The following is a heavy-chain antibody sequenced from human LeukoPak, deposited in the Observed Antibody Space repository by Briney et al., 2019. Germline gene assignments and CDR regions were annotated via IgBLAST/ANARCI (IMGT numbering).Heavy chain of an antibody. CDR3: ARGVEYYYDSSGYYPYYFDY. CDR1: GGSISSYY. V-gene: IGHV4-59*01. J-gene: IGHJ4*02. Sequence: PSETLSLTCTASGGSISSYYWSWIRQPPGEGLEWIGYIYYSGSTNYNPSLKSRVTISVDTSKNQFSLKLSSVTAADTAVYYCARGVEYYYDSSGYYPYYFDYWGQGTLVTVSS. D-gene: IGHD3-22*01. CDR2: IYYSGST.